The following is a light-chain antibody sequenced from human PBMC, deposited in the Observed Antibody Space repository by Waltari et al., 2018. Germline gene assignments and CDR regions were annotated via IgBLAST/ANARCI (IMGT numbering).Light chain of an antibody. Sequence: EIVLTQSPGTLSLSQGERATLSCRASQTFGKYLAWYQQKPGQAPRLLIYDASIRASGIPDRFSGSGSGTDFSLTISTLEPEDFAVYYCQHYVRLPATFGQGTKVEIK. J-gene: IGKJ1*01. CDR2: DAS. CDR3: QHYVRLPAT. CDR1: QTFGKY. V-gene: IGKV3-20*01.